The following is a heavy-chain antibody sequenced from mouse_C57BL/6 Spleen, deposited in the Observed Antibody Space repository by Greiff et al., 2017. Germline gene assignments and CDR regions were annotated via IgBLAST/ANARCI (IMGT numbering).Heavy chain of an antibody. J-gene: IGHJ4*01. CDR2: IDPEDGET. CDR1: GFNIKDYY. D-gene: IGHD3-2*02. Sequence: VHVKQSGAELVKPGASVKLSCTASGFNIKDYYMHWVKQRTEQGLEWIGRIDPEDGETKYAPKFQGKATITADTSSNTAYLQLSSLTSEDTAVYYCASRAQAVGYYAMDYWGQGTSVTVSS. CDR3: ASRAQAVGYYAMDY. V-gene: IGHV14-2*01.